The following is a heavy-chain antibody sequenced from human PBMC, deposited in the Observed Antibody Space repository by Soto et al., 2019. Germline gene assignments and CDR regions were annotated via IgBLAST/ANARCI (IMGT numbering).Heavy chain of an antibody. V-gene: IGHV4-39*01. J-gene: IGHJ6*02. CDR2: IYYSGST. D-gene: IGHD3-22*01. CDR3: ARRLYYDSSGFEGGGMDV. Sequence: SETLSLTCTVSGGYISSSSCYWGWIRQPPGKGLEWIGSIYYSGSTYYNPSLKSRVTISVDTSKNQFSLKLSSVTAADTAVYYCARRLYYDSSGFEGGGMDVWGQGTTVTVSS. CDR1: GGYISSSSCY.